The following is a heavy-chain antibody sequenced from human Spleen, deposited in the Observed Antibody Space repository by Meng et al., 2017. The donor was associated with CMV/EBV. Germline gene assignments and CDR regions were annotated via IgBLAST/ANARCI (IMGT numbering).Heavy chain of an antibody. D-gene: IGHD1-14*01. V-gene: IGHV4-39*01. CDR1: GGFIINVDYY. J-gene: IGHJ4*02. CDR3: ASRTPGHFFDY. CDR2: IYYSGSP. Sequence: CTVSGGFIINVDYYWGLIRQPPGKGLEWIGSIYYSGSPYYNPSLKSRVTLSVDKFKNQFSLRLNSLTAADTAVYYCASRTPGHFFDYWGQGTLVTVSS.